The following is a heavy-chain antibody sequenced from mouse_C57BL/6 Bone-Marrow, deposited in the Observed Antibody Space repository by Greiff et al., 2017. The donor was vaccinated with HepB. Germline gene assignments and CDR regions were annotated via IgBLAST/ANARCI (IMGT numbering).Heavy chain of an antibody. CDR2: ISYDGSN. V-gene: IGHV3-6*01. D-gene: IGHD2-4*01. CDR3: ARGGGLRRWFAY. J-gene: IGHJ3*01. Sequence: EVKLQESGPGLVKPSQSLSLTCSVTGYSITSGYYWNWNRQFPGNKLEWMGYISYDGSNNYNPYFKNRISITRDTSKNQFLLKWNSVTTEDTATYYVARGGGLRRWFAYWGQGTLVTVSA. CDR1: GYSITSGYY.